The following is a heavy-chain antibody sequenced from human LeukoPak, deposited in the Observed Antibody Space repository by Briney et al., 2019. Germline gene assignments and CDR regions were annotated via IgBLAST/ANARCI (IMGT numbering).Heavy chain of an antibody. CDR2: IHPNSGGT. J-gene: IGHJ4*02. CDR3: ARGDIYWDY. V-gene: IGHV1-2*02. D-gene: IGHD2-15*01. CDR1: GYTFTAYY. Sequence: GASVKVSCKASGYTFTAYYVHWVRQAPGQGPEWMGWIHPNSGGTKYAQNSQGRVTMTRDTSITTAYMELSSLRSDDTAVYYCARGDIYWDYWGQGTQVTVSS.